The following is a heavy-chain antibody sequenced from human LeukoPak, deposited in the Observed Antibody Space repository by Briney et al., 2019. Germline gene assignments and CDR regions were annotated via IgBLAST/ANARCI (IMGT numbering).Heavy chain of an antibody. CDR3: ASCAGGLWGVPLYYY. CDR1: GDTFIGHN. J-gene: IGHJ4*02. CDR2: INPFTRYT. Sequence: ASVKVSCKASGDTFIGHNMHWVRQAPGQGLEWMGCINPFTRYTNYAQTFQGRVTMTTDTSISTAYMEVSRLRSDDTAVYYCASCAGGLWGVPLYYYWGQGSLVTVSS. V-gene: IGHV1-2*02. D-gene: IGHD3-10*01.